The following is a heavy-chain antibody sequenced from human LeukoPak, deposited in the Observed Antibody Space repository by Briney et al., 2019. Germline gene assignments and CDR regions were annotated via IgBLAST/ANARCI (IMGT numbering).Heavy chain of an antibody. CDR1: GYIFNTYW. D-gene: IGHD2-15*01. CDR2: IYPGESDT. CDR3: ARAYYCGGGSCKLEY. J-gene: IGHJ4*02. Sequence: GGSLEISCQGSGYIFNTYWIAWGRQMPGKGLEGMGIIYPGESDTKYSPSFQGQITISADKTSNTAYLRWSSLNASDTAMYYCARAYYCGGGSCKLEYWGQGTLVTVSS. V-gene: IGHV5-51*01.